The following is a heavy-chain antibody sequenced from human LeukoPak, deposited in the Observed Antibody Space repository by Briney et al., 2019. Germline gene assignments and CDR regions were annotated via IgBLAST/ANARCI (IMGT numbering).Heavy chain of an antibody. J-gene: IGHJ5*02. D-gene: IGHD6-19*01. CDR1: GYSISTGYY. CDR2: FYHGGST. Sequence: SETLSLTCTVSGYSISTGYYWDWIRQPPGKGLEWIGTFYHGGSTYYNPSLKSRVTISVDTSKNQFSLNLTSVTAADTAVYYCVRGRYSSGWFKDKNWFDPWGQGIPVTVSS. V-gene: IGHV4-38-2*02. CDR3: VRGRYSSGWFKDKNWFDP.